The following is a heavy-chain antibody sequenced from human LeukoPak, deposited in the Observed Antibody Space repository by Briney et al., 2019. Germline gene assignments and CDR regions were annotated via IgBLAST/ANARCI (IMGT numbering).Heavy chain of an antibody. Sequence: GASVKVSCKASGGTFNSYAISWVRQAPGQGLEWMGIINPSGGSTSYAQKFQGRVTMTRDMSTSTVYMELSSLRSEDTAVYYCARGFRIRFLEWLLDYWGQGTLVTVSS. J-gene: IGHJ4*02. D-gene: IGHD3-3*01. CDR2: INPSGGST. V-gene: IGHV1-46*02. CDR3: ARGFRIRFLEWLLDY. CDR1: GGTFNSYA.